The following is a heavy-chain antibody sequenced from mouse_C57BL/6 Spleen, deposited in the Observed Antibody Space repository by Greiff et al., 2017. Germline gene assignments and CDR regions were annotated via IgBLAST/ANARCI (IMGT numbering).Heavy chain of an antibody. J-gene: IGHJ4*01. CDR3: ARGATNYYAMDY. CDR1: GYTFTSYW. CDR2: IYPSDSET. D-gene: IGHD6-1*01. Sequence: QVQLQQPGAELVRPGSSVKLSCKASGYTFTSYWMDWVKQRPGQGLEWIGNIYPSDSETHYNQKFKDKATLTVDKSSSTAYMQLSSLTSEYSAVYYCARGATNYYAMDYWGQGTSVTVSS. V-gene: IGHV1-61*01.